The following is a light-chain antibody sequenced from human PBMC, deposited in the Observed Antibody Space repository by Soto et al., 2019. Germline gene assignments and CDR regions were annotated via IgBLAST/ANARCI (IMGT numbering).Light chain of an antibody. J-gene: IGKJ1*01. V-gene: IGKV3-20*01. CDR2: ATS. CDR3: QQYGRSGT. Sequence: EIVFTQSPATLSLSPGERATLSCRASQSVSSYLAWYQQKPVQAPRLLIYATSSRATGIPDRFSGSGSGTDFTLTISRLEPEDFAVYHCQQYGRSGTFGQGTKVDIK. CDR1: QSVSSY.